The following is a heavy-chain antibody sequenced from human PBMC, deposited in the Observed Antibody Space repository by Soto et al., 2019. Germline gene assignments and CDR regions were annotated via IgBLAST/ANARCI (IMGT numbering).Heavy chain of an antibody. J-gene: IGHJ5*02. CDR3: YYYDSSGYGYNWFDP. V-gene: IGHV3-23*01. D-gene: IGHD3-22*01. Sequence: DVHLLESGGGLVQPGGSLRLSCAASRFTFSTYAMSWVRQAPGKGLEWVSTISGSGGSTHYADSVKGRFTISRDNSKNTLYLQMNSLRAEDTAVYYCYYYDSSGYGYNWFDPWGQGTLVTVSS. CDR1: RFTFSTYA. CDR2: ISGSGGST.